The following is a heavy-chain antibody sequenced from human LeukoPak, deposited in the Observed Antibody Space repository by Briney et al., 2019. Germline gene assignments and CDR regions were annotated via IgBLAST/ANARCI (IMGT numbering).Heavy chain of an antibody. Sequence: SETLSLTCTVSGGSISSYCWSWIRQPPGKGLEWIGYIYYSGSTNYNPSLKSRVTISVDTSKNQFSLKLSSVTAADTAVYHCAREPGYLGAFDIWGQGTMVTVSS. D-gene: IGHD6-13*01. CDR2: IYYSGST. V-gene: IGHV4-59*01. CDR1: GGSISSYC. J-gene: IGHJ3*02. CDR3: AREPGYLGAFDI.